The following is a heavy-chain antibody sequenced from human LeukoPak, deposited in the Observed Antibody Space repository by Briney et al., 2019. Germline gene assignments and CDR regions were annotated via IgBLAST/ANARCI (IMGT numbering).Heavy chain of an antibody. Sequence: ASVKVSCKASGYTFTGYYMHWVRQAPGQGLEWMGRINPNSGGTNYAQKFQGRVTMTRDTSNSTAYMELSSLRSEDTAVYYCARDSGEYYFDYWGQGTLVTVSS. CDR1: GYTFTGYY. D-gene: IGHD2-15*01. V-gene: IGHV1-2*06. CDR2: INPNSGGT. J-gene: IGHJ4*02. CDR3: ARDSGEYYFDY.